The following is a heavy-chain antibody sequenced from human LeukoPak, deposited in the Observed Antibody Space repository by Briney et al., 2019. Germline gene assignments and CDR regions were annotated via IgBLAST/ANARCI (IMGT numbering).Heavy chain of an antibody. V-gene: IGHV3-53*01. CDR3: AREGDGYRTTGYFDY. J-gene: IGHJ4*02. D-gene: IGHD5-24*01. Sequence: GGSLRLSCAASGFTVSSNYMSWVRQAPGKGLEWVSVIYSGASTYYADSVKGRFTISRDNSKNTLYLQMNSLRAEDTAVFYCAREGDGYRTTGYFDYWGQGTLVTVSS. CDR1: GFTVSSNY. CDR2: IYSGAST.